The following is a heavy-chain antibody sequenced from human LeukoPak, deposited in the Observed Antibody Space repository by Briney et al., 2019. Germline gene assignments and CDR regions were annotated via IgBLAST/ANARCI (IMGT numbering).Heavy chain of an antibody. D-gene: IGHD5-18*01. CDR2: IYPGDSDT. Sequence: GESLKISCKGSGYSFTSYWIGWVRQMPGKGLEWVGIIYPGDSDTRYSPSYQGQVTISADKSISTAYLQWSSLKASDTAMYYCARQRGYSYGPSYYFDYWGQGTLVTVSS. V-gene: IGHV5-51*01. CDR3: ARQRGYSYGPSYYFDY. J-gene: IGHJ4*02. CDR1: GYSFTSYW.